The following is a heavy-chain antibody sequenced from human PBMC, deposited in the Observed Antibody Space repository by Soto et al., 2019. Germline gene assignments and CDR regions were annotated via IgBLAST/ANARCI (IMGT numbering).Heavy chain of an antibody. V-gene: IGHV3-30*18. CDR1: GFTFSSYG. CDR2: ISYDGSNK. Sequence: QVQLVESGGGVVQPGRSLRLSCAASGFTFSSYGMHWVRQAPGKGLEWVAVISYDGSNKYYADSVKGRFTISRDNSKNTLYLQMTSLRAEDTAVYYCAKDRTTGYYYGMDVWGQGTTVTVSS. CDR3: AKDRTTGYYYGMDV. J-gene: IGHJ6*02. D-gene: IGHD4-17*01.